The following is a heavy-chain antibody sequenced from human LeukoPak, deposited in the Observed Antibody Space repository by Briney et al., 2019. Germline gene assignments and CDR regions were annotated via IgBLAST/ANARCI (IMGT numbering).Heavy chain of an antibody. CDR2: ISPNSGGT. V-gene: IGHV1-2*02. CDR1: GYTFTGYY. D-gene: IGHD1-26*01. J-gene: IGHJ4*02. Sequence: ASVKVSCKASGYTFTGYYIHWVRQAPGQGLEWMGWISPNSGGTNYAQKFQGRVTMTRDTSISTAYMELIRLRSDDAAVYYCARDGGSYVYFDYWGQGTLVTVSS. CDR3: ARDGGSYVYFDY.